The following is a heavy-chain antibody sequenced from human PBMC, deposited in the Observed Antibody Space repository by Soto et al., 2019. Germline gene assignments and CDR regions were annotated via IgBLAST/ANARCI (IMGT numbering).Heavy chain of an antibody. CDR2: ISGSGGST. Sequence: GGSLRLSCAASGFTISSYAMSWVRQAPGKGLEWVSAISGSGGSTYYADSVKGRFTISRDNSKNTLYLQMNSLRAEDTAVYYCARLELEVGWFDPWGQGTLVTVSS. CDR3: ARLELEVGWFDP. J-gene: IGHJ5*02. CDR1: GFTISSYA. V-gene: IGHV3-23*01. D-gene: IGHD1-7*01.